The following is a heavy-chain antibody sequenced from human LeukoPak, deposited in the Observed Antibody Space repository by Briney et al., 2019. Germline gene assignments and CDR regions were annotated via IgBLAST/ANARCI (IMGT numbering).Heavy chain of an antibody. CDR3: ARTAPSRFDWLLTWAEDAFDI. D-gene: IGHD3-9*01. V-gene: IGHV1-69*04. J-gene: IGHJ3*02. CDR1: GGTFSSYA. CDR2: IIPILGIA. Sequence: SVKVSCKASGGTFSSYAISWVRQAPGQGLEWMGRIIPILGIANYAQKFQGRVTITADKSTSTAYMELSSLRSEDTAVYYCARTAPSRFDWLLTWAEDAFDIWGQGTMVTVSS.